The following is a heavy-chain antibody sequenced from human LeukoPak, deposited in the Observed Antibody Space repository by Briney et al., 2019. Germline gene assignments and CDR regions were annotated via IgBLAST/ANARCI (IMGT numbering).Heavy chain of an antibody. CDR2: ISTYSGTT. J-gene: IGHJ4*02. D-gene: IGHD3-10*01. V-gene: IGHV1-18*01. CDR3: ARGDPDYYGSGSYYDY. CDR1: GYTFSNSG. Sequence: ASVKVSCKASGYTFSNSGISWVRQAPGQGLEWMGWISTYSGTTNYAHNLQGRLTMTTDTSTSTAYMELRSLRSDDTAVYYCARGDPDYYGSGSYYDYWGQGTLVTVSS.